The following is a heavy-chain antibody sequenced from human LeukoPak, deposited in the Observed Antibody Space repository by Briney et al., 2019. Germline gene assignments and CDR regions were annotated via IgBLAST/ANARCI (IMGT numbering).Heavy chain of an antibody. V-gene: IGHV3-48*03. CDR1: GFTFSSYE. D-gene: IGHD2-2*01. CDR3: ARGGTSSYYYYGMDV. Sequence: GGSLRLSCAASGFTFSSYEMNWVRQAPGKGLEWVSYISSSGSTIYYADSVKGRFTISRDNAKNSLYLQMNSLRAEDTAVYYCARGGTSSYYYYGMDVRGQGTTVTVSS. CDR2: ISSSGSTI. J-gene: IGHJ6*02.